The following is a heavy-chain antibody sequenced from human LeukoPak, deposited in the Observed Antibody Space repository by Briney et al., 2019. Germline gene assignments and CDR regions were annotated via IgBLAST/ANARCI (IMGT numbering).Heavy chain of an antibody. V-gene: IGHV3-21*01. CDR2: ISSSSSYI. D-gene: IGHD6-19*01. CDR1: GFTFSSYS. J-gene: IGHJ6*02. Sequence: GGSLRLSCAASGFTFSSYSMNWVRQAPGKGLEWVSSISSSSSYIYYADSVKGRFTISRDNAKNSLYLQMNSLRAEDTAVYYCARDWYESEQWLNYYYYYGMDVWGQGTTVTVSS. CDR3: ARDWYESEQWLNYYYYYGMDV.